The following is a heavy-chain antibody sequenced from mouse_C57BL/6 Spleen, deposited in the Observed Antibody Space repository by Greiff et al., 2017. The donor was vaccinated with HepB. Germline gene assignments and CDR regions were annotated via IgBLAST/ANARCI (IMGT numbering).Heavy chain of an antibody. V-gene: IGHV3-6*01. CDR2: ISYDGSN. J-gene: IGHJ4*01. D-gene: IGHD2-10*01. CDR3: ARGTYWGDY. CDR1: GYSITSGYY. Sequence: DVKLQESGPGLVKPSQSLSLTCSVTGYSITSGYYWNWIRQFPGNKLEWMGYISYDGSNNYNPSLKNRISITRDTSKNQFFLKLNSVTTEDTATYYCARGTYWGDYWGQGTSVTVSS.